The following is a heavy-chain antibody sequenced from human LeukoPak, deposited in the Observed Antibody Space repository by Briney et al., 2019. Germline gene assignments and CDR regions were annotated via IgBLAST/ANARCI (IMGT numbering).Heavy chain of an antibody. CDR1: GGSFSGYY. D-gene: IGHD3-3*01. V-gene: IGHV4-34*01. CDR3: ARGRSGYDFWSGYYNWFDP. J-gene: IGHJ5*02. CDR2: INHSGST. Sequence: SETLSLTCAVYGGSFSGYYWSWIRQPPGKGLEWIGEINHSGSTNYNPSLKSRVTISVDTSKNQFSLKLSSVPAADTAVYYCARGRSGYDFWSGYYNWFDPWGQGTLVTVSS.